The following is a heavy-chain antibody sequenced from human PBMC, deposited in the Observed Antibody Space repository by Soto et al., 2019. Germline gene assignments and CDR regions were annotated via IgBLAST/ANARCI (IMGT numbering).Heavy chain of an antibody. Sequence: GASGKASCKASGYTFSSYVISWVRQATGQGLEWMGWISAYNGNTNYAQKLQGRVTMTTDTSTSTAYMELRSLRSDGTAVYYCARDLASCSGGSCYGTDYWGQGTLVTVSS. CDR1: GYTFSSYV. CDR3: ARDLASCSGGSCYGTDY. D-gene: IGHD2-15*01. V-gene: IGHV1-18*01. CDR2: ISAYNGNT. J-gene: IGHJ4*02.